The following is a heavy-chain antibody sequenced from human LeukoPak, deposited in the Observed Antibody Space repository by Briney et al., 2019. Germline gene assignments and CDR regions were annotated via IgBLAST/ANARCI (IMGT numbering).Heavy chain of an antibody. Sequence: GGSLRLSCAASGFPFSNYWMSWVRQAPGRGLEWVANIKQDGGEEFYVDSVKGRFTISRDNAKNSLYLQMNSLRAEDTAVYYCARDQSTNGYYYYYMDVWGKGTTVTVSS. CDR3: ARDQSTNGYYYYYMDV. D-gene: IGHD5-24*01. V-gene: IGHV3-7*01. CDR1: GFPFSNYW. CDR2: IKQDGGEE. J-gene: IGHJ6*03.